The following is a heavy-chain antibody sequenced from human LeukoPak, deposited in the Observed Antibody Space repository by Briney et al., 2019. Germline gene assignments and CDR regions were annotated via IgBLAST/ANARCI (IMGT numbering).Heavy chain of an antibody. D-gene: IGHD5-12*01. Sequence: GGSLRLSCAASGFTFSSYAMSWVRQAPGEGREWVSAISGSGGSTDYADSVKVRFTISRDNSKNTLYLQINSLRAEDTAVYYCARSEVDIVATVCFDYWGQGTLVTVSS. CDR1: GFTFSSYA. CDR3: ARSEVDIVATVCFDY. J-gene: IGHJ4*02. CDR2: ISGSGGST. V-gene: IGHV3-23*01.